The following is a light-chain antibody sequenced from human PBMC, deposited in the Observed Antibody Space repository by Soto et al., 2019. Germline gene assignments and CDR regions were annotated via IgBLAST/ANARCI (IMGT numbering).Light chain of an antibody. V-gene: IGLV1-40*01. J-gene: IGLJ2*01. CDR1: SSNIGAGYD. Sequence: QSVLTQPPSVSGAPGQRVTISCTGSSSNIGAGYDVHWYQQLPGTAPKLLIYGNSNRPSGVPDRFSGSKSGSSASLSITGLEAEDEADYDYHSYDSSLSGYVVFGGGTKLTVL. CDR3: HSYDSSLSGYVV. CDR2: GNS.